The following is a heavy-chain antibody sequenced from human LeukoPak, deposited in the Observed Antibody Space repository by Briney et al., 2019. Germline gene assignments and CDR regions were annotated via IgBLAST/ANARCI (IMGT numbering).Heavy chain of an antibody. CDR1: GFAFSSYS. Sequence: GGSLRLSCAASGFAFSSYSMNWVRQAPGKGLEWVSSISSSSSYIYYADSVKGRFTISRDNAKNSLYLQMNSRRAEDTAVYYCARDRGYGYNPTGYFDLWGRGTLVTVSS. V-gene: IGHV3-21*01. J-gene: IGHJ2*01. CDR2: ISSSSSYI. D-gene: IGHD5-24*01. CDR3: ARDRGYGYNPTGYFDL.